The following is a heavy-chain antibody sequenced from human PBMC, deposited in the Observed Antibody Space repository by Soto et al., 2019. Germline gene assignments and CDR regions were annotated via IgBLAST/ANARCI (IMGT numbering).Heavy chain of an antibody. Sequence: SETLSLTCAVSGGSISSGGYSWSWIRQPPGKGLEWIGYIYHSGSTYYNPSLKSRVNISVDRSKNQFSLKLSSVTAAYTAVYYCARVIAYYDSSGYYYENNWFDPWGQGTLVTVSS. CDR1: GGSISSGGYS. D-gene: IGHD3-22*01. CDR2: IYHSGST. J-gene: IGHJ5*02. CDR3: ARVIAYYDSSGYYYENNWFDP. V-gene: IGHV4-30-2*01.